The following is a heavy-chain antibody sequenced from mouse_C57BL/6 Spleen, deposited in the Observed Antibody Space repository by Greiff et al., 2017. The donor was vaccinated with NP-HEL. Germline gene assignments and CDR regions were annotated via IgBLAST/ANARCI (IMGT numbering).Heavy chain of an antibody. J-gene: IGHJ3*01. CDR1: GFTFSNYW. V-gene: IGHV6-3*01. CDR3: TAYYYGSSYGFAY. Sequence: EVQLVESGGGLVQPGGSMKLSCVASGFTFSNYWMNWVRQSPEKGLEWVAQIRLKSDNYATHYAESVKGRFTISRDDSKSSVYLQMNNLRAEDTGIYYCTAYYYGSSYGFAYWGQGTLVTVSA. CDR2: IRLKSDNYAT. D-gene: IGHD1-1*01.